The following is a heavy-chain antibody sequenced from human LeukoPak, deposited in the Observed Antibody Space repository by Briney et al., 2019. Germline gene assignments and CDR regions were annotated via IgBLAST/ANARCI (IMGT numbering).Heavy chain of an antibody. CDR3: ARARYVNSFYAFDI. CDR2: LSKSGNT. J-gene: IGHJ3*02. D-gene: IGHD3-9*01. V-gene: IGHV4-59*02. Sequence: KPSETLSLTCTVSGGSVNGYYWSWIRLPPGKGLEWIGYLSKSGNTNYSPSLKSRVTIFGDTSKNQFFLKLSSVTAADTAVYYCARARYVNSFYAFDIWGQGTLVTVSS. CDR1: GGSVNGYY.